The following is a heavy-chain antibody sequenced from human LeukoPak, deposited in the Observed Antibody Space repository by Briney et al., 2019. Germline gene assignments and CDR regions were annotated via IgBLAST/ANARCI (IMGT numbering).Heavy chain of an antibody. D-gene: IGHD3-22*01. CDR1: GCSISSYY. V-gene: IGHV4-59*08. J-gene: IGHJ4*02. CDR3: ARGVPDYYDSSGYSEGNYFDY. Sequence: PSETLSLTCTVSGCSISSYYWSWIRQPPGKGLEWIGYIYYSGSTNYNPSLMSRVTISVDTSKNQFSLKLSSVTAADTAVYYCARGVPDYYDSSGYSEGNYFDYWGQGTLVTVSS. CDR2: IYYSGST.